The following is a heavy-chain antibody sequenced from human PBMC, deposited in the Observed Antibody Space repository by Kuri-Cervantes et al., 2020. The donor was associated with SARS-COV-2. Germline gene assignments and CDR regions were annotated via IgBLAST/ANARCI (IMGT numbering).Heavy chain of an antibody. D-gene: IGHD1/OR15-1a*01. Sequence: SGPTLVKPTQILTLTCTFSGFSLTTSGVGVGWIRQPPGKALEWLAVNYWDDDKRYSPSLKNRPTITKDTSKNQVVLTMTNMDPVDTATYYCVYTPGTPRYWGQGTLVTVSS. CDR1: GFSLTTSGVG. V-gene: IGHV2-5*02. J-gene: IGHJ4*02. CDR3: VYTPGTPRY. CDR2: NYWDDDK.